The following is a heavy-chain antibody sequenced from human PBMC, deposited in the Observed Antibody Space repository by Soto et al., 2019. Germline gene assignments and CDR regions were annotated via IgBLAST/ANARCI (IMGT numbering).Heavy chain of an antibody. Sequence: EVQLLESGGDSVQPGGSVRLSCAGSGFTFINYAMNWVRQAPGKGLEWVSTISGGGDATCFADSVRGRFTFSSDNSKTTVTLQMTSLALDDTAVYYCARKVVRSPSRPNYWYFDLWGRGTLVTGSS. D-gene: IGHD2-21*01. CDR1: GFTFINYA. J-gene: IGHJ2*01. CDR2: ISGGGDAT. V-gene: IGHV3-23*01. CDR3: ARKVVRSPSRPNYWYFDL.